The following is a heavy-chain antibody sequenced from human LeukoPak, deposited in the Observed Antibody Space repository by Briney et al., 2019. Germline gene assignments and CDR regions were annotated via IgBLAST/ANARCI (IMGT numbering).Heavy chain of an antibody. J-gene: IGHJ4*02. Sequence: GGSLRLSCAASGFTFDDYAMHWVRQAPGKGLEWVSGISWNRGTIGYADSVKGRFTISRDNAKNSLYLQMNSLRVEDTALYYCAKDFYGDYVGDFDYWGQGILVTVSS. CDR2: ISWNRGTI. V-gene: IGHV3-9*01. D-gene: IGHD4-17*01. CDR1: GFTFDDYA. CDR3: AKDFYGDYVGDFDY.